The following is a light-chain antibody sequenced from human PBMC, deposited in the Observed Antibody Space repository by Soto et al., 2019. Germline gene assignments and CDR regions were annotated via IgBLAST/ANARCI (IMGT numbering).Light chain of an antibody. CDR3: QQADSFPLT. V-gene: IGKV1D-12*01. J-gene: IGKJ4*01. CDR2: GAS. CDR1: QDISTL. Sequence: DIQMTQSPSSVSSSIGDTVTITCRASQDISTLLAWYQQKPGKAPKLLIYGASTLESGDPSRFSGRGSVTDFTLTISSLQPEEFATYFCQQADSFPLTFGGGTNVEIK.